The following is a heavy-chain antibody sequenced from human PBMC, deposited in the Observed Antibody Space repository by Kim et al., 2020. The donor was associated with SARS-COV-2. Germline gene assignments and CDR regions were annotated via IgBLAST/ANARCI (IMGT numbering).Heavy chain of an antibody. CDR3: ARGRGGSYPTLLRYFDY. D-gene: IGHD1-26*01. CDR1: GGSFSGYY. Sequence: SETLSLTCAVYGGSFSGYYWSWIRQPPGKGLEWIGEINHSGSTNYNPSLKSRVTISVDTSKNQFSLKLSSVTAADTAVYYCARGRGGSYPTLLRYFDYWGKGTLVTVST. V-gene: IGHV4-34*01. CDR2: INHSGST. J-gene: IGHJ4*02.